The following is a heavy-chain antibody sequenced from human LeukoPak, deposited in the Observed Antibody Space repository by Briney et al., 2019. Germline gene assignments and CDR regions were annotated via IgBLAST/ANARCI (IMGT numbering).Heavy chain of an antibody. Sequence: KSGGSLRLSCAASGFTFSSYSMNWVRQAPGKGLEWVSSISSSSSYIYYADSVKGRFTISRDNAKNSLYLQMNSLRAEDTAVYYCASTRWVLKYYFDYWGQGTLVTVSS. CDR1: GFTFSSYS. J-gene: IGHJ4*02. CDR2: ISSSSSYI. CDR3: ASTRWVLKYYFDY. D-gene: IGHD3-22*01. V-gene: IGHV3-21*01.